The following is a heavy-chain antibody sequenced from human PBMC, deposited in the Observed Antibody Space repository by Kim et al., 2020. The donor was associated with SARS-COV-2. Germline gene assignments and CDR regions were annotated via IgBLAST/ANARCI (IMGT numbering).Heavy chain of an antibody. CDR2: IYRDGTI. CDR1: GFSVSSNY. D-gene: IGHD3-3*01. Sequence: GGSLRLSCAVSGFSVSSNYMSWVRQAPEKGLEWVSIIYRDGTIYYTDSVKGRFTISRDNXKNMVYLQMDNLRAEDTAXYXXXRWEGRFYDYWGQGTLVTVSS. CDR3: XRWEGRFYDY. J-gene: IGHJ4*02. V-gene: IGHV3-53*01.